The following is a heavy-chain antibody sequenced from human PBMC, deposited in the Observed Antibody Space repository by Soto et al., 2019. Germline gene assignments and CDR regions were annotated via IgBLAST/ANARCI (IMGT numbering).Heavy chain of an antibody. CDR3: ARSDGRY. CDR1: GGSISSGGYS. J-gene: IGHJ4*02. V-gene: IGHV4-61*08. Sequence: SETMSLTCAVSGGSISSGGYSWSWIRQPPGKGLEWIGYIYYSGSTNYNPSLKSRVTISVDTSKNQFSLKLSSVTAADTAVYYCARSDGRYWGQGTLVTVSS. CDR2: IYYSGST.